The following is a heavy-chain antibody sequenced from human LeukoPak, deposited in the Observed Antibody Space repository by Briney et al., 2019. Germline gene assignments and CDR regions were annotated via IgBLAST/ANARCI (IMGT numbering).Heavy chain of an antibody. J-gene: IGHJ4*02. CDR1: GGSFRGFY. D-gene: IGHD5-24*01. Sequence: SETLSLTCAVHGGSFRGFYWTWMRQPPGKGLERLGENTYDGRTAYNPSFKSRVTISVDTSNSQFSLKLTSVTAADTAVYYCARGLGEGYPDHWGQGTLVTVSS. CDR2: NTYDGRT. V-gene: IGHV4-34*01. CDR3: ARGLGEGYPDH.